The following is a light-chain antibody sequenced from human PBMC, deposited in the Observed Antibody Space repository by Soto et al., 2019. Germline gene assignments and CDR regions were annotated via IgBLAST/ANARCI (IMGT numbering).Light chain of an antibody. CDR1: SSDVGGYNY. V-gene: IGLV2-14*01. CDR3: ASYASSDTVV. Sequence: QSALTQPPSVSGSPGQSITISCTGTSSDVGGYNYVSWFQQHPGKAPKVMIYNVSNRPSGVSNRFSGSKSGNTASLTISGLQDEDEAYYYCASYASSDTVVFGGGTKLTVL. J-gene: IGLJ2*01. CDR2: NVS.